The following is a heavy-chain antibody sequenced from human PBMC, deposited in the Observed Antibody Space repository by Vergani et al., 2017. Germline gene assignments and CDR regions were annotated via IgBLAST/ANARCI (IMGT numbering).Heavy chain of an antibody. CDR2: ISYDGSNK. Sequence: QVQLVESGGGVVQPGRSLRLSCAASGFTFSSYGMHWVRQAPGKGLEWVAVISYDGSNKYYADSVKGRFTISRDNSKNTLYLQMSSLRAEDTAVYYCAKDPSSPTVTSDYYYYYGMDVWGQGTTVTVSS. D-gene: IGHD4-11*01. J-gene: IGHJ6*02. CDR1: GFTFSSYG. CDR3: AKDPSSPTVTSDYYYYYGMDV. V-gene: IGHV3-30*18.